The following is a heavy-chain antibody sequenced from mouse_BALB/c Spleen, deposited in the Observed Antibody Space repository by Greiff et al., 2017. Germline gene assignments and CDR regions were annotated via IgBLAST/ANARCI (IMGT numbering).Heavy chain of an antibody. V-gene: IGHV2-6-5*01. Sequence: VKLVESGPGLVAPSQSLSITCTVSGFSLTDYGVSWIRQPPGKGLEWLGVIWGGGSTYYNSALKSRLSISKDNSKSQVFLKMNSLQTDDTAMYYCAKNYYGYDGYFDYWGQGTTLTVSS. J-gene: IGHJ2*01. CDR1: GFSLTDYG. CDR2: IWGGGST. CDR3: AKNYYGYDGYFDY. D-gene: IGHD2-2*01.